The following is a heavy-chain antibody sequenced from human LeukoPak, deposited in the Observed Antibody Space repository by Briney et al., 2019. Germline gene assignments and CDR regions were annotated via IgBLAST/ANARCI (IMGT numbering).Heavy chain of an antibody. CDR1: GGSFSCYY. CDR2: INHSGST. D-gene: IGHD1-26*01. J-gene: IGHJ4*02. Sequence: SETLSLTCAVYGGSFSCYYWSWIRQPPGKGLEWIGEINHSGSTNYNPSLKSRVTISVDKPKNQFSLKLSSVTAADTAVYYCARVSARGRNYFDYWGQGTLVTVSS. CDR3: ARVSARGRNYFDY. V-gene: IGHV4-34*01.